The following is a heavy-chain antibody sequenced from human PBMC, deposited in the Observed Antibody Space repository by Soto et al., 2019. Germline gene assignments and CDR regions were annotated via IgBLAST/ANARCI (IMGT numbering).Heavy chain of an antibody. D-gene: IGHD3-9*01. CDR2: IYYSGST. J-gene: IGHJ6*03. V-gene: IGHV4-39*01. CDR3: ARYDILTGYYYYYYMDV. Sequence: QLQLQESGPGLVKPSETLSLTCTVSGGSISSSSYYWGWIRQPPGKGLEWIGSIYYSGSTYYNPSLKSRANISVDTSQNQFTLKLSSVTAADTAVDYCARYDILTGYYYYYYMDVWGKGTTVTVSS. CDR1: GGSISSSSYY.